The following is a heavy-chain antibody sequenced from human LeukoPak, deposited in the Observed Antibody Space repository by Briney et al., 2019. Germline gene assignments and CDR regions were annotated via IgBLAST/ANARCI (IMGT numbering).Heavy chain of an antibody. CDR2: IYYSGST. CDR1: GGSISSSGYY. D-gene: IGHD3-10*01. Sequence: SETLSLTCTVSGGSISSSGYYWGWIRQPPGKGLEWIGSIYYSGSTYYNPSLKSRVTISVDTSKNQFSLKLSSVTAADTAVYYCARPVSTMVRGVLYFDYWGQGTLVTVSS. CDR3: ARPVSTMVRGVLYFDY. J-gene: IGHJ4*02. V-gene: IGHV4-39*07.